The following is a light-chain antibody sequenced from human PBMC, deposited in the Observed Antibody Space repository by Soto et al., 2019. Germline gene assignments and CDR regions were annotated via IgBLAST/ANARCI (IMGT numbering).Light chain of an antibody. CDR1: QSVSTN. V-gene: IGKV3-15*01. CDR3: QQNNNWPPLT. CDR2: GAS. Sequence: EIVMTQSPVTLSVSPGERATLSCRASQSVSTNLAWYQHKPGQAPRLLIYGASTRATGIPARFSGSGSGTEFTLTISSLQSEDFAIYYCQQNNNWPPLTFGGGTKVEI. J-gene: IGKJ4*01.